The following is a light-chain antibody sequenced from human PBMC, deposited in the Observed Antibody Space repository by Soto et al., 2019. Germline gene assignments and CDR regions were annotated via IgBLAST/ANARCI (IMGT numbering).Light chain of an antibody. CDR1: QSVGNL. Sequence: EIVLAQSPATPSLSPGERATLSCRASQSVGNLLACYHQKPDQAPRLLIFEASTTATGVPLRISGRGSGTDSTLTISTLEPVDFAVYEYQQDKNWPPPTFGGGTKVLIK. CDR2: EAS. J-gene: IGKJ4*01. CDR3: QQDKNWPPPT. V-gene: IGKV3-11*01.